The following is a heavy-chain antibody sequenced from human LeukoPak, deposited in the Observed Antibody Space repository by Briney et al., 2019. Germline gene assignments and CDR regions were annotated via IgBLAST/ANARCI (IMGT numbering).Heavy chain of an antibody. D-gene: IGHD6-6*01. CDR2: IYYSGST. CDR3: ARARWDSSSSTRRGAFDI. Sequence: SETLSLTCTVSGGSISSSSYYWGWIRQPPGKGLEWIGSIYYSGSTYYNPSLKSRVTISVGTSKNQFSLKLSPVTAADTAVYYCARARWDSSSSTRRGAFDIWGQGTMVTVSS. J-gene: IGHJ3*02. V-gene: IGHV4-39*07. CDR1: GGSISSSSYY.